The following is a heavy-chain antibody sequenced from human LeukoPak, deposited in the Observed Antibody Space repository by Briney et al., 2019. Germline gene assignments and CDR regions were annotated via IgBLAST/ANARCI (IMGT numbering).Heavy chain of an antibody. Sequence: ASVKVSCKASGYTLTNYFMHWVRQAPGQGLEWMGIINPSGGGSTTYAQKFQGRVTMTRDTSTSTVYMELSSLRSDDTAVYYCASGTVTTLDYWGQGTLVTVSS. D-gene: IGHD4-17*01. J-gene: IGHJ4*02. CDR1: GYTLTNYF. CDR3: ASGTVTTLDY. CDR2: INPSGGGST. V-gene: IGHV1-46*01.